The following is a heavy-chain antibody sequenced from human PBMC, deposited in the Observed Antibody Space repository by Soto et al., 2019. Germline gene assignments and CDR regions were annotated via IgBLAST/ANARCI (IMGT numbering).Heavy chain of an antibody. V-gene: IGHV4-31*03. CDR2: IYYSGST. Sequence: SETLSLTCTVSGGSISSGGYYWSWIRQHPGKGLEWIGYIYYSGSTYYNPSLKSRVTISVDTSKNQFSPKLSSVTAADTAVYYCARTIVVVPATYPHYYYNGMDVWRQVTTVTGSS. CDR3: ARTIVVVPATYPHYYYNGMDV. J-gene: IGHJ6*01. D-gene: IGHD2-2*01. CDR1: GGSISSGGYY.